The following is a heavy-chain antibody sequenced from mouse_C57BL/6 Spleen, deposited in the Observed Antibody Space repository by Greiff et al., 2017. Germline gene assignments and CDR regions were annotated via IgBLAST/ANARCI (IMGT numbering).Heavy chain of an antibody. D-gene: IGHD1-1*01. V-gene: IGHV5-17*01. CDR3: ARGGYGSPDFDY. J-gene: IGHJ2*01. CDR2: ISSGSSTI. Sequence: DVKLVESGGGLVKPGGSLKLSCAASGFTFSDYGMHWVRQAPEKGLEWVAYISSGSSTIYYADTVKGRFTISRDNAKNTLFLQMTSLRSDDTAMYYCARGGYGSPDFDYWGQGTTLTVSS. CDR1: GFTFSDYG.